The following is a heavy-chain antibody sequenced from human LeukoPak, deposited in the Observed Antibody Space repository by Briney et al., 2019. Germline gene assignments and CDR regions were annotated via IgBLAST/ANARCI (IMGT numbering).Heavy chain of an antibody. Sequence: SETLSLTCTVSGYSISSGYYWGWIRQPPGKGLEWIGSIYHSGSTYYNPSLKSRVTISVDTSKNQFSLKLSSVTAADTAVYYCARDNVVPYSGSYYFDYWGQGTLVTVSS. D-gene: IGHD1-26*01. V-gene: IGHV4-38-2*02. CDR2: IYHSGST. J-gene: IGHJ4*02. CDR1: GYSISSGYY. CDR3: ARDNVVPYSGSYYFDY.